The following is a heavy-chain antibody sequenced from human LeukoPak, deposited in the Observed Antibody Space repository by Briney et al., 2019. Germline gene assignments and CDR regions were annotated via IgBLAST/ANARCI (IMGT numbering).Heavy chain of an antibody. CDR2: IYYSGSN. J-gene: IGHJ4*02. V-gene: IGHV4-59*01. D-gene: IGHD2-15*01. CDR1: GGSISSYY. Sequence: PSETLSLTCTVSGGSISSYYWSWIRQPPGKGLEWIGYIYYSGSNNYNPSLKSRVTISVDTSKNQFSLKLSSVTAADTAVYYCAGNVVAATGNYFDYWGQGTLVTVSS. CDR3: AGNVVAATGNYFDY.